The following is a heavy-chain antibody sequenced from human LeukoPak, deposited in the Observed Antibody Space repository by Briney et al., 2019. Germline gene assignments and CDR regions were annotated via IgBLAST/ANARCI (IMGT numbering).Heavy chain of an antibody. V-gene: IGHV1-2*06. CDR1: GYTFTDNY. CDR3: ARAQNYHDRSGYSDDTFDV. D-gene: IGHD3-22*01. CDR2: VNPDSGGI. Sequence: GASVKVSCKASGYTFTDNYIHWVRQAPGQELEWMGRVNPDSGGINYAQKFQGRVTMTRDTSINTAFVELRRLRSDDTATYYCARAQNYHDRSGYSDDTFDVWGHGTMITVSS. J-gene: IGHJ3*01.